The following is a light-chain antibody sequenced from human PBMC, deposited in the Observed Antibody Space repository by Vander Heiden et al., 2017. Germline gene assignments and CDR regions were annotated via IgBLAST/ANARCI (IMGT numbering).Light chain of an antibody. Sequence: DIVLTQSPATLSLSPGERATLSCRASQSVSSYLAWYQQKPGQAPRLLIYDASNRATGIPARFSVSGSGTGFTLTITSLEPEDFAVYYYQQRNNSTPPLTFGGGTKVEIK. CDR3: QQRNNSTPPLT. V-gene: IGKV3-11*01. J-gene: IGKJ4*01. CDR1: QSVSSY. CDR2: DAS.